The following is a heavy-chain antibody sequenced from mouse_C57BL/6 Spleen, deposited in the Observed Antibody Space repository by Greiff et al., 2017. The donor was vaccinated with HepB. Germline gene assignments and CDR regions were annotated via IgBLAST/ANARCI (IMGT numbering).Heavy chain of an antibody. CDR1: GYAFSSYW. CDR2: IYPGDGDT. CDR3: ARSDVYYGHY. D-gene: IGHD2-1*01. V-gene: IGHV1-80*01. Sequence: QVQLKQSGAELVKPGASVKISCKASGYAFSSYWMNWVKQRPGKGLEWIGQIYPGDGDTNYNGKFKGKATLTADKSSSTAYMQLSILTSEDSAVYFCARSDVYYGHYWGQGTTLTVSS. J-gene: IGHJ2*01.